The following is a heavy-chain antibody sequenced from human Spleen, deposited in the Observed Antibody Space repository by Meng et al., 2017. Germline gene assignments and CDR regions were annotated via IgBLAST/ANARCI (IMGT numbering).Heavy chain of an antibody. Sequence: QVQLVESGGGVVPPGRCRRLSCATSGFTFTNYAMHWVRQAPGKGLEWVAIGGHDENSGCYADSVRGRFTISRDNSKNMVYLHMSSLRAEDTAVYYCARQKETNDYWGQGTLVTVSS. V-gene: IGHV3-30-3*01. CDR2: GGHDENSG. CDR3: ARQKETNDY. J-gene: IGHJ4*02. D-gene: IGHD5-24*01. CDR1: GFTFTNYA.